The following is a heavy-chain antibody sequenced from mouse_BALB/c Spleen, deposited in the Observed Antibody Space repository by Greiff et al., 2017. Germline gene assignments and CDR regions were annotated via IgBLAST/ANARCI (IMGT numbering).Heavy chain of an antibody. V-gene: IGHV5-6-3*01. CDR1: GFTFSSYG. J-gene: IGHJ2*01. CDR2: INSNGGST. CDR3: ARDRGYYVDY. Sequence: EVQLQQSGGGLVQPGGSLKLSCAASGFTFSSYGMSWVRQTPDKRLELVATINSNGGSTYYPDSVKGRFTISRDNAKNTLYLQMSSLKSEDTAMYYCARDRGYYVDYWGQGTTLTVSS. D-gene: IGHD3-3*01.